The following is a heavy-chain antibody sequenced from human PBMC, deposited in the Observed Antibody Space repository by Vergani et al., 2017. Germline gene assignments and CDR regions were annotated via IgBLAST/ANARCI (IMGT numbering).Heavy chain of an antibody. CDR1: GGTFSSYA. V-gene: IGHV1-69*13. D-gene: IGHD3-22*01. CDR2: IIPIFGTA. CDR3: ARAIYYDSSEAAFDI. J-gene: IGHJ3*02. Sequence: QVQLVQSGGEVRKPGASVKVSCKASGGTFSSYAISWVRQAPGQGLGWMGGIIPIFGTANYAQKFQGRVTITADESTSTAYMELSSLRSEDTAVYYCARAIYYDSSEAAFDIWGQGTMVTVSS.